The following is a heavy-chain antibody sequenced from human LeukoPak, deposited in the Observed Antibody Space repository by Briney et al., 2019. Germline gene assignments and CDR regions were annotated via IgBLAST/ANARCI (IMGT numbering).Heavy chain of an antibody. CDR1: GFTFSGSA. CDR3: TVRVYYDSSGYYHPDDS. CDR2: IRSKANSYAT. D-gene: IGHD3-22*01. J-gene: IGHJ4*02. Sequence: PGGSLRLSCAASGFTFSGSAMHWVRQASGKGLEWVGRIRSKANSYATAYAASVKGRFTISRDDSKNTAYLQMNSLKTEDTAVYYCTVRVYYDSSGYYHPDDSWGQGTLVTVSS. V-gene: IGHV3-73*01.